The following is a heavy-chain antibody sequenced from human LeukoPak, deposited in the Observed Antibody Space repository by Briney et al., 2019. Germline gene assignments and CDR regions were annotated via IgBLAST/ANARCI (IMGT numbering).Heavy chain of an antibody. CDR2: ISDSGTST. V-gene: IGHV3-23*01. Sequence: GGSLRLSCAASGSTFSSYAMSWVRQAPGKGLEWVSGISDSGTSTYYVESVKGRFTISRDNSKNTLYLQMNSLRAEDTAVYYCATGSANYYASFDYWGQGTLVTVSS. CDR1: GSTFSSYA. D-gene: IGHD3-10*01. CDR3: ATGSANYYASFDY. J-gene: IGHJ4*02.